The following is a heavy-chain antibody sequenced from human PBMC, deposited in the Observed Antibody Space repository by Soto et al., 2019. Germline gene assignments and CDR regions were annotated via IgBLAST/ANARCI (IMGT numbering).Heavy chain of an antibody. CDR2: ISGSGINA. Sequence: EVQLLESGGDLVQPGGSLRLSCAASGFTFTTYTLAWVRQAPGKGLEWVSSISGSGINAYYADSVRGRFAISRDNSKNTVYLQMGTLSVEDTAVYYCATATIAKTGRYWGQGTLVTVSS. CDR1: GFTFTTYT. J-gene: IGHJ4*02. V-gene: IGHV3-23*01. CDR3: ATATIAKTGRY. D-gene: IGHD1-1*01.